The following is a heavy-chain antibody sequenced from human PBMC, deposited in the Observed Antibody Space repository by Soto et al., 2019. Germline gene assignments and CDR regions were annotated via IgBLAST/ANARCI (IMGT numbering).Heavy chain of an antibody. CDR2: IYTSGST. J-gene: IGHJ3*02. CDR3: ARVSIAEAGTAPFDI. CDR1: GGSISSYY. V-gene: IGHV4-4*07. D-gene: IGHD6-13*01. Sequence: SETLSLTCTVSGGSISSYYWSWIRQPAGKGLEWIGRIYTSGSTNYNPSLKSRVTMSVDTSKNQFSLKLSSVTAADTAVYYCARVSIAEAGTAPFDIWGQGTMVTVSS.